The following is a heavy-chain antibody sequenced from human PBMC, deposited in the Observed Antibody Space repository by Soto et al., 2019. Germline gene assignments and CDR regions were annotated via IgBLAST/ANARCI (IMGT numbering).Heavy chain of an antibody. V-gene: IGHV3-21*01. D-gene: IGHD3-10*01. CDR3: ARAPLGLMVRGVISDY. J-gene: IGHJ4*02. Sequence: GGSLRLSCAASGFTFSSYSMNWVRQAPGKGLEWVSSISSSSSYIYYADSVKGRLTISRDNAKNSLYLQMNSLRAEDTAVYYCARAPLGLMVRGVISDYWGQGTLVTVSS. CDR1: GFTFSSYS. CDR2: ISSSSSYI.